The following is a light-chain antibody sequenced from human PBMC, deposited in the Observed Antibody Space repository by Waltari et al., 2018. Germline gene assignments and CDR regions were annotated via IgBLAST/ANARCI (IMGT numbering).Light chain of an antibody. CDR2: LNN. CDR1: SSNIGTYN. J-gene: IGLJ2*01. Sequence: QSVLTQPPSASGTPGQRVTISCSGSSSNIGTYNVNWYQHLPGAAPKLLICLNNQRPSGVPDRFSVSKSGTSASLAISGLQSEDEADYYCAAWDGSLNGVVFGGGTKLTVL. CDR3: AAWDGSLNGVV. V-gene: IGLV1-44*01.